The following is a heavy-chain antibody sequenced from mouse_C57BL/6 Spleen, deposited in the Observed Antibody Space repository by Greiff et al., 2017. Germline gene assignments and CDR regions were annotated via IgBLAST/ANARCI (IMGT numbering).Heavy chain of an antibody. Sequence: VQLQQPGAELVKPGASVKLSCKASGYTFTSYWMHWVKQRPGQGLEWIGMIHPNSGSTNYNEKFKSKATLTVDKSSSTAYMQLSSLTSEDSAVYYCARTYGSSYDFAYWGQGTLVTVSA. D-gene: IGHD1-1*01. J-gene: IGHJ3*01. CDR3: ARTYGSSYDFAY. CDR1: GYTFTSYW. V-gene: IGHV1-64*01. CDR2: IHPNSGST.